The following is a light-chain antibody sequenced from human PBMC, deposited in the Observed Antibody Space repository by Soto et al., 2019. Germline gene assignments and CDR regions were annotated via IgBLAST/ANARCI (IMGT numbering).Light chain of an antibody. J-gene: IGKJ2*01. CDR3: QLYCVSPPKYT. CDR1: QTINSSY. CDR2: SAS. V-gene: IGKV3-20*01. Sequence: EIVLTQSPGTLSLSPGERATLSCRASQTINSSYLTWYQQKPGQAPRLLIYSASSRATDIPDRFSGSGSGTDFTLTISRLEPEDFAVYYCQLYCVSPPKYTFGRGTKLEI.